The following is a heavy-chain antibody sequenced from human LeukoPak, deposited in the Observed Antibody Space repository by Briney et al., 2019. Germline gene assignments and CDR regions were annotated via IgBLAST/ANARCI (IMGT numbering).Heavy chain of an antibody. J-gene: IGHJ6*02. V-gene: IGHV3-23*01. CDR3: AKDYSGLLLDYYGMDV. Sequence: GGSLRLSCAASGFTFSSYAMSWVRQAPGKGLEWVSAISGSGGSTYYADSVKGRFTISRDNSKNTLYLQMNSRRAEDTAVYYCAKDYSGLLLDYYGMDVWGQGTTVTVSS. CDR2: ISGSGGST. D-gene: IGHD2-21*02. CDR1: GFTFSSYA.